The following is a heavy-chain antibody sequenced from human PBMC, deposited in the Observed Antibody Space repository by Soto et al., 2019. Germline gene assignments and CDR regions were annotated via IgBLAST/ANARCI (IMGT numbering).Heavy chain of an antibody. CDR1: GFTFSSYW. Sequence: EVQLVESGGGLVQPGGSLRLSCAASGFTFSSYWMTWVRQAPGEGLEWVANIKEDASEKYDVDSVEGRFTISRDNAKITLYLHINLLRTHARALHCSVRHLGLIFTAAGGPGTLVIVAA. CDR2: IKEDASEK. V-gene: IGHV3-7*04. D-gene: IGHD3-3*01. CDR3: VRHLGLIFTAA. J-gene: IGHJ4*02.